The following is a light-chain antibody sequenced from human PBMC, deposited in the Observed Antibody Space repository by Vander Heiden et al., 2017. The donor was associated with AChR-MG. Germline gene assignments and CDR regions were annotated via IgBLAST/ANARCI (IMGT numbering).Light chain of an antibody. Sequence: DIQMTQSPSSLSASVGDRVTISCRASQSITSYLNWYQQKPGKAPKLLVYATSNLHSGVPSRFSASGSGTDFTLTITSLQPEDFATYYCQQRFTTPITFGQGTRLEI. V-gene: IGKV1-39*01. CDR1: QSITSY. J-gene: IGKJ5*01. CDR3: QQRFTTPIT. CDR2: ATS.